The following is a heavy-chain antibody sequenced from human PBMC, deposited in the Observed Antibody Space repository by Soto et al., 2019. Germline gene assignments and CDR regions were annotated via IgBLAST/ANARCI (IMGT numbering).Heavy chain of an antibody. V-gene: IGHV4-59*01. D-gene: IGHD3-16*01. CDR3: ARVWGVRILYFDY. Sequence: QVQLQESGPGLVKPSETLSLTCTVSGGSISSYYWSWIRQPPGMGLEWIGYIYYSGSTNYNPSLKLRVTISVGTSQNYFSLKLGSVTAADTSVYFCARVWGVRILYFDYWGQGTLVTVSS. CDR1: GGSISSYY. CDR2: IYYSGST. J-gene: IGHJ4*02.